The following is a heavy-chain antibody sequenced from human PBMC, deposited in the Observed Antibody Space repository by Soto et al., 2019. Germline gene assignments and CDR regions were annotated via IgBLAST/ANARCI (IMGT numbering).Heavy chain of an antibody. J-gene: IGHJ6*02. Sequence: SVKVTCKASGCTFSIYAIICVRQATGQGLEWMGGIIPIFGTANYAQKFQGRVTITADESTSTAYMELSSLRSEDTAVYYCARADPYCNNGVCTLPNSNGMDVWGQGTTVTVSS. D-gene: IGHD2-8*01. CDR1: GCTFSIYA. V-gene: IGHV1-69*13. CDR2: IIPIFGTA. CDR3: ARADPYCNNGVCTLPNSNGMDV.